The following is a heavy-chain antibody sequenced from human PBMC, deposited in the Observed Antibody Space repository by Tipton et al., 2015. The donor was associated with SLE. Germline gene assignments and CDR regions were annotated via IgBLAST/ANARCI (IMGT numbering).Heavy chain of an antibody. CDR2: INHSGST. V-gene: IGHV4-34*01. CDR1: GGSFSGYY. J-gene: IGHJ3*02. CDR3: ARPLDAFDI. Sequence: AGLMKPSETLSLTCAVYGGSFSGYYWSWIRQPPGKGLEWIGEINHSGSTYYNPSLKSRVTISVDTSKNQFSLKLSSVTAADTARYYCARPLDAFDIWGQGTMVTVSS.